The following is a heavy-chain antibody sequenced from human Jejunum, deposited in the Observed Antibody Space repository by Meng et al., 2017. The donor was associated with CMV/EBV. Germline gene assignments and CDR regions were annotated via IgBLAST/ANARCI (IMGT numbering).Heavy chain of an antibody. CDR2: INNDGGNT. V-gene: IGHV3-74*03. J-gene: IGHJ3*02. CDR3: AREQSSSYACDI. Sequence: ASAFTFSDYWMHWVRQAPGKGMVWVSRINNDGGNTVYADSVKGRFTISRDNAKNTLSMQMNSLRGEDTAVYYCAREQSSSYACDIWGQGTVVTVSS. D-gene: IGHD6-6*01. CDR1: AFTFSDYW.